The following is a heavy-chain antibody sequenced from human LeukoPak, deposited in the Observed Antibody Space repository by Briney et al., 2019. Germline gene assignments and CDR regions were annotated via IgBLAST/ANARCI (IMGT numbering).Heavy chain of an antibody. CDR3: AKDLELTLPLRFDY. V-gene: IGHV3-23*01. CDR2: IGGSNGIT. J-gene: IGHJ4*02. CDR1: GFTFRNYV. D-gene: IGHD1-7*01. Sequence: GGSLGLSCAASGFTFRNYVIHWVRQAPGKGLEWVSVIGGSNGITFYVGSVKGRFTISRDNSKDTLYLQMNSLRAEDTAVYYCAKDLELTLPLRFDYWGQGTLVTVSS.